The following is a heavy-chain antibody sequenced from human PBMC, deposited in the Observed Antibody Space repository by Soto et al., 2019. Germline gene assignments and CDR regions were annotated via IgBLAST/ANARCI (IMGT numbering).Heavy chain of an antibody. CDR1: GFTFSNAW. D-gene: IGHD2-21*01. CDR3: TTDLARGCRGVLWCPFDY. CDR2: IKSKTDGGTT. V-gene: IGHV3-15*01. Sequence: GGSLRLSCAASGFTFSNAWMSWVRQAPGKGLEWVGRIKSKTDGGTTDYAAPVKGRFTISRDDSKNTLYLQMNSLKTEDTAVYYCTTDLARGCRGVLWCPFDYWGQGTLVTVSS. J-gene: IGHJ4*02.